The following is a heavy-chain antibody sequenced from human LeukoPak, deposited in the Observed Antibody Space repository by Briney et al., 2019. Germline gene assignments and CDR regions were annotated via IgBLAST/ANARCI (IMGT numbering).Heavy chain of an antibody. J-gene: IGHJ4*02. CDR2: IRYDGSNK. Sequence: GGSLRLSCAASGFTFSSYGMHWVRQAPGKGLEWVAFIRYDGSNKYYADSVKGRFTISRDNSKNTLYLQMNSLRAEDTAVYYCARDSMTTVTTLHYWGQGTLVTVSS. D-gene: IGHD4-17*01. CDR3: ARDSMTTVTTLHY. CDR1: GFTFSSYG. V-gene: IGHV3-30*02.